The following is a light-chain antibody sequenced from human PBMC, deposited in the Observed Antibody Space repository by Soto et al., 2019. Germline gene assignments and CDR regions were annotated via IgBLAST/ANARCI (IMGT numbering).Light chain of an antibody. J-gene: IGKJ1*01. CDR3: QQSYSSPRT. Sequence: DIQMTQSPSSLSSSLGYIITITFRASQSISNSFHRSQQKPGKAPKLLIYPVSTLQSGVPSRFRASGSGTYFTLTIPSLQPEDFATYYCQQSYSSPRTFGPGTQVDVK. CDR1: QSISNS. V-gene: IGKV1-39*01. CDR2: PVS.